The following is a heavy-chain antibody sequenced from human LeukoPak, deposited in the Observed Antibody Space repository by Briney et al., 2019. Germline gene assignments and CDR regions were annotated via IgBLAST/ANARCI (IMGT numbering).Heavy chain of an antibody. V-gene: IGHV4-59*08. Sequence: SETLSLTCTVSGGSLSSYYWSWIRQTPGKGLEWIGNSYYSGGTKYNPSLKSRLTISVDTSRNQFSLELSSVTAADTAVYYCARHRVGYDFWSGYFDYWGQGTLVTVSS. D-gene: IGHD3-3*01. CDR3: ARHRVGYDFWSGYFDY. CDR1: GGSLSSYY. J-gene: IGHJ4*02. CDR2: SYYSGGT.